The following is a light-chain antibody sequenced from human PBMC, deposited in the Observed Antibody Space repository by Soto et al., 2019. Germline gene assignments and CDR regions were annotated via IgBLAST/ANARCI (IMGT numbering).Light chain of an antibody. Sequence: DIQMTQSPSSVSASVEDRVIITCRASQDISRWLAWYQQKPGRAPQLLIYATSSLQSGVPSRFSGSGSGTDFTLTISSLQPEDFAPYYRQQANSFPHTIGGGTRVEIK. V-gene: IGKV1-12*01. CDR1: QDISRW. J-gene: IGKJ4*01. CDR2: ATS. CDR3: QQANSFPHT.